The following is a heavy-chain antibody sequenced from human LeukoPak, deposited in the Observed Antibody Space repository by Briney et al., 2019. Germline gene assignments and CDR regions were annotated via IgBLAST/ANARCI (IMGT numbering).Heavy chain of an antibody. V-gene: IGHV4-4*07. CDR2: IYPSGDT. CDR3: ARESRANWLDP. Sequence: KASETLSLTCTVSGGSTSGYYWHWIRQPAGKGLEWIGRIYPSGDTNYSPSLKSRVTMSVDTSKNQFSLKLSSVTAADTAVFYCARESRANWLDPWGQGTLVTVSS. CDR1: GGSTSGYY. J-gene: IGHJ5*02.